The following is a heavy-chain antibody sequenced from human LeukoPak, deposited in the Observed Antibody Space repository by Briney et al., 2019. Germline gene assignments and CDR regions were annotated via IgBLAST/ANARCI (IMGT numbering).Heavy chain of an antibody. V-gene: IGHV3-23*01. CDR3: AKDLWFGEYHDY. D-gene: IGHD3-10*01. CDR1: GFTFSSYA. J-gene: IGHJ4*02. CDR2: ISGSGGST. Sequence: SGGSLRLSCAASGFTFSSYAMSWVRQAPGKGLEWVSAISGSGGSTYYADSVKGRFTISRDNSENTLYLQMNSLRAEDTAVYYCAKDLWFGEYHDYWGQGTLVTVPS.